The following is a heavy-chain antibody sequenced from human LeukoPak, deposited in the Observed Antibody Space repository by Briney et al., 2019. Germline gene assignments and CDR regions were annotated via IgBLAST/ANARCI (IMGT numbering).Heavy chain of an antibody. Sequence: GRSLRLSCAASGFTLRSYGMHWVRQAPGKGLEWVAVMWYDGSKQYYADSVKGRFTISKDNSKNTLFLQMNSLRAEDTAVYYCARGDLTGSIDYWGQGTLVTVSS. CDR2: MWYDGSKQ. D-gene: IGHD3-9*01. V-gene: IGHV3-33*01. J-gene: IGHJ4*02. CDR1: GFTLRSYG. CDR3: ARGDLTGSIDY.